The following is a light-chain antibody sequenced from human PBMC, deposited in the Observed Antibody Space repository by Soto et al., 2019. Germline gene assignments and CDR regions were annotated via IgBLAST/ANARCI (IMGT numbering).Light chain of an antibody. Sequence: QSALTQPPSASGSPGQSVTISCTGTSSDVGGYNYVSWYQHHPGKAPKLMIYEVTRRPSGVPDRFSGYKSGNTASLTVSGLQAEDEAGYYCSSYADNNNVVFGGGTKLTVL. CDR3: SSYADNNNVV. J-gene: IGLJ2*01. CDR1: SSDVGGYNY. V-gene: IGLV2-8*01. CDR2: EVT.